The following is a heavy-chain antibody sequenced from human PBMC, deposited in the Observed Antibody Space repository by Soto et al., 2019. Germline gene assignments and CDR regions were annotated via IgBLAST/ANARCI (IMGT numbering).Heavy chain of an antibody. Sequence: QVQLQESGPGLVKPSGTLSLTCGVSGGSISSSNWWSWVRQPPGKGLEWIGEIYHSGSTNYNPSPXXRXXISVDKSTNQFSLKLSSVTAADTAVYYCARVVGGYYYGMDVWGQGTTVTVSS. D-gene: IGHD2-2*01. V-gene: IGHV4-4*02. J-gene: IGHJ6*02. CDR1: GGSISSSNW. CDR2: IYHSGST. CDR3: ARVVGGYYYGMDV.